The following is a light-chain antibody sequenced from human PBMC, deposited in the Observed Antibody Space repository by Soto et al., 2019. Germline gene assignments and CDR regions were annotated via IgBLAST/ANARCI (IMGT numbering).Light chain of an antibody. V-gene: IGLV2-8*01. CDR2: DVS. J-gene: IGLJ2*01. CDR1: SSDVGGYNY. CDR3: SSYAGNNNVV. Sequence: QSVLTQPPSASGSPGQSVAISCTGTSSDVGGYNYVSWYQQHPGKAPKLMLYDVSERPSGVPDRFSGSKSGNTASLTVSGLQAEEEADYYCSSYAGNNNVVFGGGTKLTVL.